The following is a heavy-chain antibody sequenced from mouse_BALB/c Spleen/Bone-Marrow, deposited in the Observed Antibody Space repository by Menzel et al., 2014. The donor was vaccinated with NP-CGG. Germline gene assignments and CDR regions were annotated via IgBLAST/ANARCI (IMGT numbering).Heavy chain of an antibody. CDR3: ARSGSSSGYFDY. Sequence: EVMLVESGGGLVQPGGSRKLSCAASGFTFSSFGMHWVRQAPEKGLEWVAYISSGSSTVYYADKVMGRFTISRDNPKNTLFLQMTSRRSEDTAMYYCARSGSSSGYFDYWGQGTTLTVSS. CDR2: ISSGSSTV. CDR1: GFTFSSFG. D-gene: IGHD1-1*01. J-gene: IGHJ2*01. V-gene: IGHV5-17*02.